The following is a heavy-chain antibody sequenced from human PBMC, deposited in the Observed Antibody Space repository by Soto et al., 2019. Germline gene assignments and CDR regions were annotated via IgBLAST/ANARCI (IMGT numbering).Heavy chain of an antibody. CDR2: ISYDGSNK. Sequence: PGGSLRLSCTGSGFTFSSYAIQWVRQAPGKGLEWVAVISYDGSNKYYADSVKGRFTISRDNSKNTLYLQMNSLRAEDTAVYYCARGDLSPVLRFLEWLLAYWGQGTLVTVSS. D-gene: IGHD3-3*01. CDR3: ARGDLSPVLRFLEWLLAY. CDR1: GFTFSSYA. J-gene: IGHJ4*02. V-gene: IGHV3-30-3*01.